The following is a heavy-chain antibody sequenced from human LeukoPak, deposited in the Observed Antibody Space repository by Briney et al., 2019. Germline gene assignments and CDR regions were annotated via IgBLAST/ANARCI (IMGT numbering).Heavy chain of an antibody. CDR3: AKSADLLRFLEWLPEYYFDY. CDR1: GFTFDDYA. V-gene: IGHV3-9*01. D-gene: IGHD3-3*01. J-gene: IGHJ4*02. Sequence: GGSLRLSCAASGFTFDDYAMHWVRQAPGKGLEWFSGISWNSGSIGYADSVKGRFTISRDNAKNSLYLQMNSLRAEDTALYYCAKSADLLRFLEWLPEYYFDYWGQGTLVTVSS. CDR2: ISWNSGSI.